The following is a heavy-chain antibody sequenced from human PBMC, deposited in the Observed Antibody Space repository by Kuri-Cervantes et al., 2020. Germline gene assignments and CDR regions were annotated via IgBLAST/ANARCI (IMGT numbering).Heavy chain of an antibody. D-gene: IGHD1-26*01. CDR1: GYTRTELS. J-gene: IGHJ3*02. CDR2: FDPEDGET. CDR3: ARDSQGGAFDI. Sequence: ASVKDSCKVSGYTRTELSMHWVRQAPGKGLEWMGGFDPEDGETIYAQKFQGRVTMTEDTSPDTAYMELSSLRSGDTAVYYCARDSQGGAFDIWGQGTVVTVSS. V-gene: IGHV1-24*01.